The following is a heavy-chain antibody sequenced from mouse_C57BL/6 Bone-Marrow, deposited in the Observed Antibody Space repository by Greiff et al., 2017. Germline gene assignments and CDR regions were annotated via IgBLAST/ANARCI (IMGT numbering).Heavy chain of an antibody. V-gene: IGHV1-55*01. CDR3: ARWDWFAY. CDR2: IYPGSGST. Sequence: QVQLKQPGAALVPPFASFTLSFNSSGYTFTSYWITWVKQRPGQGLEWIGDIYPGSGSTNYNEKFKSKATLTVDTSSSTAYMQLSSLTSEDSAVYYCARWDWFAYWGQGTLVTVSA. D-gene: IGHD4-1*01. J-gene: IGHJ3*01. CDR1: GYTFTSYW.